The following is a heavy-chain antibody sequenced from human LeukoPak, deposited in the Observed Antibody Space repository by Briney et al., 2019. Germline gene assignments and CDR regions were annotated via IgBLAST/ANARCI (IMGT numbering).Heavy chain of an antibody. CDR1: GFTFSSYG. CDR2: IWYDGSNK. V-gene: IGHV3-33*01. Sequence: GRSLRLSCAASGFTFSSYGMHWVRQAPGKGLEWVAVIWYDGSNKYYADSVKGRFTISRDNAKNTLYLQMNSLRAEDTAVYYCARGEAPGDAFDIWGQGTMVTVSS. CDR3: ARGEAPGDAFDI. J-gene: IGHJ3*02.